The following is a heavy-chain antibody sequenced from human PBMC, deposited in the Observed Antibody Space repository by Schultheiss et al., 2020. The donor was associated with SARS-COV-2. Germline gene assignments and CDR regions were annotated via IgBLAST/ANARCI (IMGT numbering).Heavy chain of an antibody. CDR2: IIPIFGTA. CDR1: GGTFSSYA. CDR3: ASSLTGTYFDY. D-gene: IGHD1/OR15-1a*01. Sequence: SVKVSCKASGGTFSSYAISWVRQAPGQGLEWMGGIIPIFGTANYAQKFQGRVTMTTDTSTSTAYMELRSLRSDDTAVYYCASSLTGTYFDYWGQGTLVTVSS. V-gene: IGHV1-69*05. J-gene: IGHJ4*02.